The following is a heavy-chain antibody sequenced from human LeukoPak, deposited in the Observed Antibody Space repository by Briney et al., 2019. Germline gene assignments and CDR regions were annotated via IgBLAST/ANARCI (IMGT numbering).Heavy chain of an antibody. V-gene: IGHV3-48*01. J-gene: IGHJ2*01. Sequence: PGGSLRLSCAASGFTFSSYSMNWVRQAPGKGLEWVSYISSSSSTIYYADSVKGRFTISRDNAKNSLYPQMNSLRAEDTAVYYCARDSGIWYFDLWGRGTLVTVSS. CDR1: GFTFSSYS. CDR3: ARDSGIWYFDL. CDR2: ISSSSSTI. D-gene: IGHD1-14*01.